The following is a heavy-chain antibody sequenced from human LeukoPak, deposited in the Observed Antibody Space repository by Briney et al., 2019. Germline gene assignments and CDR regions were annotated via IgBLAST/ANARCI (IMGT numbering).Heavy chain of an antibody. Sequence: PGGSLRLSCAASGFTFSDYSMNWVRQAPGKGLEWISYIGIDSGNTNYADSVKGRFTISGDKAKNSLYLQMNSLRVEDTAVYYCARDPGSSWYSGADRAIWFDPWGQGTLVTVSS. J-gene: IGHJ5*02. D-gene: IGHD6-13*01. V-gene: IGHV3-48*01. CDR3: ARDPGSSWYSGADRAIWFDP. CDR1: GFTFSDYS. CDR2: IGIDSGNT.